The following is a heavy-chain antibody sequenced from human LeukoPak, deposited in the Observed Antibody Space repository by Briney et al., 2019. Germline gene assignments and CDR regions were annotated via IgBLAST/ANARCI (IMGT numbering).Heavy chain of an antibody. V-gene: IGHV3-33*01. CDR2: ISSDGSHK. CDR3: ARDSYSDYSEYGMDV. J-gene: IGHJ6*02. Sequence: GGSLRLSCAASGFTLTNYGIHWVRQAPGKGLEWVAFISSDGSHKYYADSVKGRFTISRDNAKNSLYLQMNSLRAEDTAVYYCARDSYSDYSEYGMDVWGQGTTVTVSS. D-gene: IGHD5-12*01. CDR1: GFTLTNYG.